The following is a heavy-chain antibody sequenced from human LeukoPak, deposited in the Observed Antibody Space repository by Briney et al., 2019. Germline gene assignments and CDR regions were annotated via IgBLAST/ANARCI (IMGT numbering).Heavy chain of an antibody. Sequence: ASVKVSCKASGYTFTGYYMHWVRQAPGQGLEWMGWISAYNGNTNYAQKLQGRVTMTTDTSTSTAYMELRSLRSDDTAVYYCARDRDYGGNYFDYWGQGTLVTVSS. J-gene: IGHJ4*02. CDR2: ISAYNGNT. D-gene: IGHD4-23*01. CDR1: GYTFTGYY. V-gene: IGHV1-18*04. CDR3: ARDRDYGGNYFDY.